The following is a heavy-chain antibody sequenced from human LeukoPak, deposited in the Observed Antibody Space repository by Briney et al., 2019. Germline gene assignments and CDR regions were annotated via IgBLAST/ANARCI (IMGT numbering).Heavy chain of an antibody. V-gene: IGHV3-21*01. CDR1: GFTFSSYS. CDR2: ISSSSSYI. Sequence: GGSLRLSCAASGFTFSSYSMNWVRQAPGKGLEWVSSISSSSSYIYYAHSVKGRFTISRDNAKNPLYLQMNSLRAEDTAVYYCARGRLLRYFDWLFPPLVWGQGTLVTVSS. CDR3: ARGRLLRYFDWLFPPLV. D-gene: IGHD3-9*01. J-gene: IGHJ4*02.